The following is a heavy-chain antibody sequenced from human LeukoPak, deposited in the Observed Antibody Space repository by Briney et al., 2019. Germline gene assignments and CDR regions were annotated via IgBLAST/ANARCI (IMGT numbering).Heavy chain of an antibody. V-gene: IGHV4-4*02. D-gene: IGHD6-13*01. J-gene: IGHJ4*02. CDR3: ARYIAAAAAIDY. Sequence: PSGTLSLTCAVSGGSVSSSNWWSWVRQPPGKGLEGIGEIYHSWSTNYNPSLKSRVTISVDTSKNQFSLKLSSVTAADPAVYYCARYIAAAAAIDYWGQGTLVTVSS. CDR2: IYHSWST. CDR1: GGSVSSSNW.